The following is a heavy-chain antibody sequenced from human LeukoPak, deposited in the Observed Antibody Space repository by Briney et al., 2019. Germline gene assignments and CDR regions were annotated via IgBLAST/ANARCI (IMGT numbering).Heavy chain of an antibody. J-gene: IGHJ4*02. CDR2: IRRKAYGATT. V-gene: IGHV3-49*04. CDR1: GFTYGDYA. CDR3: TRDILSGWYYFDY. D-gene: IGHD6-19*01. Sequence: GGSLRLSCTTSGFTYGDYAMSWVRQAPGKGLERVGSIRRKAYGATTEYAASVKGRFTISRDDSKNIAYLQMNSLKTEDTAVYYCTRDILSGWYYFDYWGQGTLVTVSS.